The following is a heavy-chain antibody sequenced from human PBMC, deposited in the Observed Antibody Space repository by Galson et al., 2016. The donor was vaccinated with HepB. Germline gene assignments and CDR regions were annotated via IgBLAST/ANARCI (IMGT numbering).Heavy chain of an antibody. V-gene: IGHV3-53*01. CDR2: IFSGGST. Sequence: SLRLSCAASDFTVNSHYLTWVRQAPGKGLEWVSIIFSGGSTFYADSVKGRFTISRDDSKNTLYLQTDSLRDKDTAVYFCARASISHFDFWGQGILVTVSS. CDR3: ARASISHFDF. CDR1: DFTVNSHY. J-gene: IGHJ4*02.